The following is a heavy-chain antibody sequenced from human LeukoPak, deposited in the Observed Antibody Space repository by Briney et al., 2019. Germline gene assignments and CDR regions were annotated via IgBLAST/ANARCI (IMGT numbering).Heavy chain of an antibody. CDR3: ASFNYGGVDY. CDR1: GYTITDYY. D-gene: IGHD4-23*01. V-gene: IGHV1-2*02. CDR2: INPNSGGT. Sequence: ASVKVSCKASGYTITDYYMHWVRQAPGQGLEWMGWINPNSGGTSYAQKFQGRVTLTRDTSISTAYIELSSLRFDDTAVYYCASFNYGGVDYWGQGTLVTVSS. J-gene: IGHJ4*02.